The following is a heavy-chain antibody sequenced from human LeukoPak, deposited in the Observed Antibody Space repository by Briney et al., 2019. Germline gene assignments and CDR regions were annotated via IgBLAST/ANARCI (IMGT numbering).Heavy chain of an antibody. CDR2: IRDSGEA. V-gene: IGHV3-66*03. D-gene: IGHD3/OR15-3a*01. CDR1: GFRFSDYY. Sequence: GGSLRLSCAVSGFRFSDYYMSWVRQAPGKGLEWVGLIRDSGEAFYADFARGRFVISRDESENTLYLQMNSLRVEDTAVYFCARDRAANQDWVEFDPWGQGTPVIVSS. CDR3: ARDRAANQDWVEFDP. J-gene: IGHJ5*02.